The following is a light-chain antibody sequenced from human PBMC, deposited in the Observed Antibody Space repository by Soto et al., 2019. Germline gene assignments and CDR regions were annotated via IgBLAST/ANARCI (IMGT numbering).Light chain of an antibody. CDR1: QAIGDH. CDR3: LQHYTYPPT. V-gene: IGKV1-17*03. CDR2: SVS. J-gene: IGKJ4*01. Sequence: DIQMTQSPSALSASVRDTVTVTCRASQAIGDHLAWFQQQPGKVPQRLIYSVSTLHTGAPSRFSGSGSETDFTLTITNLQPEDFASYFCLQHYTYPPTFGGGT.